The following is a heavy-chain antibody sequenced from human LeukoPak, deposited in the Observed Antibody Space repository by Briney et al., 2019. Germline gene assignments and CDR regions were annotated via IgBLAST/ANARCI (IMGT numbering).Heavy chain of an antibody. CDR2: IYYSGST. Sequence: SQTLSLTCTVSGGSISSGSYYWNWIRQPAGKGLEWIGYIYYSGSTNYNPSLKSRVTISVDTSKNQFSLKLSSVTAADTAVYYCAREYSNYLNNWFDPWGQGTLVTVSS. CDR1: GGSISSGSYY. V-gene: IGHV4-61*10. J-gene: IGHJ5*02. D-gene: IGHD4-11*01. CDR3: AREYSNYLNNWFDP.